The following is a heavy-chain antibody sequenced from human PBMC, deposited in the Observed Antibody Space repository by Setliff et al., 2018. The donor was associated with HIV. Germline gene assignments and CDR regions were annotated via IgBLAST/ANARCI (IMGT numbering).Heavy chain of an antibody. V-gene: IGHV4-4*08. CDR1: GGSISSYY. CDR3: ARASNYYYYYYMDV. CDR2: IYTSGST. Sequence: SETLSLTCTVSGGSISSYYWSWIRQPPGKGLEWIGYIYTSGSTNYNPSLKSRVTISVDTSKNQFSLKLSSVTAADTAVYYCARASNYYYYYYMDVWGKGTTVTVSS. D-gene: IGHD6-6*01. J-gene: IGHJ6*03.